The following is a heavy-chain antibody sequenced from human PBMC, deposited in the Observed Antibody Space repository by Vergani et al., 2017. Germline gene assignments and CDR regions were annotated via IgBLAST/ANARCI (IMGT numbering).Heavy chain of an antibody. V-gene: IGHV4-34*01. Sequence: QVQLQQWGAGLLKPSETLSLTCAVYGGSFSGYYWSWIRQPPGKGLEWIGEINHSGSTNYNPSLKSRDTISVDPSKNQFSLKLSSVTAADTAVYYCARGLELLWFGGPPCGRDVWGQGP. D-gene: IGHD3-10*01. J-gene: IGHJ6*02. CDR2: INHSGST. CDR3: ARGLELLWFGGPPCGRDV. CDR1: GGSFSGYY.